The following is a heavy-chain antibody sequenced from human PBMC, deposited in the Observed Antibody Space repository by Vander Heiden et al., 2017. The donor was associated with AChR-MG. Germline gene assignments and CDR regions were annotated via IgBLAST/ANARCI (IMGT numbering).Heavy chain of an antibody. CDR1: GYTFTGYY. J-gene: IGHJ4*02. CDR3: ARDKPHPYCTNGVCYIGNYYFDY. D-gene: IGHD2-8*01. V-gene: IGHV1-2*02. Sequence: QVQLVQSGAEVKKPGASVKVSCKASGYTFTGYYMHWVRQTPGQGLEWMGWINPNSGGTNYAQKFQGRVTMTRDTSISTAYMELSRLRSDDTAVYYCARDKPHPYCTNGVCYIGNYYFDYWGQGTLVTVSS. CDR2: INPNSGGT.